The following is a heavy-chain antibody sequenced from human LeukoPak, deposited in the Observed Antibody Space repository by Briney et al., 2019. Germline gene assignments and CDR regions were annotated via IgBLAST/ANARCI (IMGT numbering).Heavy chain of an antibody. D-gene: IGHD3-22*01. CDR2: IYPGDSDT. V-gene: IGHV5-51*01. J-gene: IGHJ4*02. CDR1: GSSFTTYW. Sequence: GASLQISCKGSGSSFTTYWIGWVRQMPGRGLEWMGIIYPGDSDTRYSPSFQGQVTISADKSISTAYLQWSSLKASDTAMYYCARQFRDSSGYYSYYFDYWGQGTLVTVSS. CDR3: ARQFRDSSGYYSYYFDY.